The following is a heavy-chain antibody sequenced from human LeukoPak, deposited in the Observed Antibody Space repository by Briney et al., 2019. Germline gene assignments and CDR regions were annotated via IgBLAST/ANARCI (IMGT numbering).Heavy chain of an antibody. CDR3: APAESTMIVLDY. V-gene: IGHV1-2*02. CDR2: INPNSGGT. Sequence: ASVKVSCKASGYTFTSYYMHWVRQAPGQGLEWMGWINPNSGGTNYAQKFQGRVTMTRDTSISTAYMELSRLRSDDTAVYYCAPAESTMIVLDYWGQGTLVTVSS. J-gene: IGHJ4*02. D-gene: IGHD3-22*01. CDR1: GYTFTSYY.